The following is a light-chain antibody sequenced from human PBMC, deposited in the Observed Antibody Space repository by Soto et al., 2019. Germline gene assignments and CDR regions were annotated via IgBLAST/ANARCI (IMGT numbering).Light chain of an antibody. CDR2: SNN. J-gene: IGLJ2*01. V-gene: IGLV1-44*01. Sequence: QSVLTQPPSASGIPGLRVTISCSGRNSNIGSNTVNWYHQLPGTAPKLLIYSNNQRPSGVPDRFSGSKSGTSASLVISGLQSDDEADYYCAAWDDSLSGVVFGGGTKVTVL. CDR1: NSNIGSNT. CDR3: AAWDDSLSGVV.